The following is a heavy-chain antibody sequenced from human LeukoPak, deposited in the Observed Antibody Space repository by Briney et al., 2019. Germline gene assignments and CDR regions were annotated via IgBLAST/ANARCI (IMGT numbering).Heavy chain of an antibody. CDR3: ARNFPGSSDWTPFDY. J-gene: IGHJ4*02. V-gene: IGHV4-39*01. CDR1: GASISSSNYH. CDR2: IHYGGST. Sequence: SETLSLTCTVSGASISSSNYHWAWIRQPPGKGLEWIGSIHYGGSTYYNPSLNSRVTIFVDTSKNQFSLKLSSVTAADTALYYCARNFPGSSDWTPFDYWGQGTLVTVSS. D-gene: IGHD6-19*01.